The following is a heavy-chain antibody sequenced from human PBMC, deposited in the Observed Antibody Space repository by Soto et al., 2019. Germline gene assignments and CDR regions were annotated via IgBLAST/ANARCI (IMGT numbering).Heavy chain of an antibody. V-gene: IGHV5-51*01. D-gene: IGHD3-9*01. CDR3: ARAYYDILTGYYQTFDY. CDR1: GYSFTIYW. Sequence: GESLKISCKGSGYSFTIYWIGWVRQMPGKGLEWMGIIYPGDSDTRYSPSFQGQATISADKSISTAYLQWSSLKASDTAMYYCARAYYDILTGYYQTFDYWGQGTLVTVSS. CDR2: IYPGDSDT. J-gene: IGHJ4*02.